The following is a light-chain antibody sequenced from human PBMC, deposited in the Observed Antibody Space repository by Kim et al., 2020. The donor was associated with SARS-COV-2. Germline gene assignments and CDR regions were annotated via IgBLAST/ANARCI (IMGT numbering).Light chain of an antibody. Sequence: GQSITISCTGTSSDVGGYNYVSWYQQHPGKAPKLMLSDVTKRPSGVSNRFSGSKSGNTASLTISGLQAEDEADYYCSSYASSSTYVFGTGTKVTVL. CDR2: DVT. CDR3: SSYASSSTYV. V-gene: IGLV2-14*03. J-gene: IGLJ1*01. CDR1: SSDVGGYNY.